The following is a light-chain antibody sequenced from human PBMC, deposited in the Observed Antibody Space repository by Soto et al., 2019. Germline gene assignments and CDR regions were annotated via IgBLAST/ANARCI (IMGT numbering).Light chain of an antibody. V-gene: IGLV2-14*01. CDR1: SSDVGGYNY. CDR2: AVS. J-gene: IGLJ1*01. Sequence: SVLTQPASVSGSPGQSITISCTGTSSDVGGYNYVSWYQQHPGKAPKLMIYAVSNRPSGVSTRFSGSKSGNTASLTISGLQAEDEADYHCSSYTTSSTLLYVFGTGTKLTDL. CDR3: SSYTTSSTLLYV.